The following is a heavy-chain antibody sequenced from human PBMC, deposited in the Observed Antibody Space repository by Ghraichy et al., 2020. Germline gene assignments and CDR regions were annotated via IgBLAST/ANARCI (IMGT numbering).Heavy chain of an antibody. Sequence: GGSLRLSCAASGFTFSSYWMSWVRQAPGKGLEWVANIKQDGSEKYYVDSVKGRFTISRDNAKNSLYLQMNSLRAEDTAVYYCARLKGSGYPANDYWGQGTLVTVSS. J-gene: IGHJ4*02. V-gene: IGHV3-7*01. CDR1: GFTFSSYW. CDR2: IKQDGSEK. CDR3: ARLKGSGYPANDY. D-gene: IGHD3-22*01.